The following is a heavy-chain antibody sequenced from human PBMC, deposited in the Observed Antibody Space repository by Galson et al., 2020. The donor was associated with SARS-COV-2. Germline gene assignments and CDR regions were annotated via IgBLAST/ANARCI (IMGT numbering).Heavy chain of an antibody. V-gene: IGHV4-30-4*07. CDR2: IYYSGST. CDR1: GGVITSGGFS. Sequence: SETLSLTCAVSGGVITSGGFSWSWIRQPPGKGLEWIGSIYYSGSTYYNPSLKSRITISLDTSKNQFSLKLSSVTAADTAVYYCARDHNTDYFEYWGQGTLVTVSS. J-gene: IGHJ4*02. CDR3: ARDHNTDYFEY. D-gene: IGHD4-17*01.